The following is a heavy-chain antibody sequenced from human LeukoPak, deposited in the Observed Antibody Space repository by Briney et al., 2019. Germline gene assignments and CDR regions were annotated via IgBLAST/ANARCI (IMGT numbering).Heavy chain of an antibody. D-gene: IGHD1-1*01. Sequence: GGSLRLSCAASGFTFSSYEMNWVRQAPGKGLEWVSYISSSGSTKYYADSVKGRFTISRDNAKNSLYLQMNSLRAEDTAVYYCARDSNWSPDYWGQGTLVTVSP. CDR2: ISSSGSTK. J-gene: IGHJ4*02. CDR3: ARDSNWSPDY. CDR1: GFTFSSYE. V-gene: IGHV3-48*03.